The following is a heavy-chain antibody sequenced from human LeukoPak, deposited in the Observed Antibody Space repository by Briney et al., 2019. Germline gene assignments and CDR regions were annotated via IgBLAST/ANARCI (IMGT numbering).Heavy chain of an antibody. CDR2: ISYDGSNK. J-gene: IGHJ4*02. CDR3: AKDGGSGSYSDY. V-gene: IGHV3-30*18. D-gene: IGHD3-10*01. CDR1: GFTFSSYG. Sequence: PGGSLRLSCAASGFTFSSYGMHWVRQAPGKGLEWVAVISYDGSNKYYADSVKGRFTISRDNSKNTLYLQMNSLRAEDTAVFYRAKDGGSGSYSDYWGQGTLVTVSS.